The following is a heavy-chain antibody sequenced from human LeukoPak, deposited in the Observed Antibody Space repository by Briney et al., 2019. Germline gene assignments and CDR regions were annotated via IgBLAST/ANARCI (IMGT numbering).Heavy chain of an antibody. J-gene: IGHJ4*02. CDR1: GFTFSSYA. CDR2: ISYDGSNK. CDR3: ATTEYYFDY. Sequence: GGSLRLSCAASGFTFSSYAMHWVRQAPGKGLEWVAVISYDGSNKYYADSVKGRFTISRDNSKNTLCLQMNSLRAEDTAVYYCATTEYYFDYWGQGTLVTVSS. V-gene: IGHV3-30-3*01. D-gene: IGHD3-10*01.